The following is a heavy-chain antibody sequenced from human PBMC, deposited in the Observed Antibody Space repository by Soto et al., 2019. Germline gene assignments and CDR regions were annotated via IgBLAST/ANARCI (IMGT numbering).Heavy chain of an antibody. CDR1: GGSISSGGYY. CDR2: IYYSGST. D-gene: IGHD6-19*01. CDR3: ARGLNYSSGWCRPSQSHYYFDY. Sequence: SETLSLTCTVSGGSISSGGYYWSWIRQHPGKGLEWIGYIYYSGSTNYNPSLKSRVTISVDTSKNQFSLTLSSVTAADTAVYYCARGLNYSSGWCRPSQSHYYFDYWGEGTLVTVS. J-gene: IGHJ4*02. V-gene: IGHV4-61*08.